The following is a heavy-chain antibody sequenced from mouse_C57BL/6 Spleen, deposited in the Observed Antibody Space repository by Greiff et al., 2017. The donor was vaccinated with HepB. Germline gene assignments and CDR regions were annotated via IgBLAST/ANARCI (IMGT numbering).Heavy chain of an antibody. V-gene: IGHV2-2*01. CDR2: IWSGGST. J-gene: IGHJ4*01. Sequence: QVQLKESGPGLVQPSQRLSITCTVSGFSLTSYGVHWVRQSPGKGLEWLGVIWSGGSTDYNAAFISRLSISKDNSKSQVFFKMNSLQADDTAIYYCAKGVEATGAMDYWGQGTSVTVSS. CDR3: AKGVEATGAMDY. D-gene: IGHD1-1*01. CDR1: GFSLTSYG.